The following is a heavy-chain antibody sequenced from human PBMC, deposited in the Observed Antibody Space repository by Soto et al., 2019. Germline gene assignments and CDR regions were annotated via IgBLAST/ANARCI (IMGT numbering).Heavy chain of an antibody. CDR1: GYSISSGYY. V-gene: IGHV4-38-2*01. D-gene: IGHD3-10*01. CDR2: IYHSGST. CDR3: AGGITMVRGVIAFDI. J-gene: IGHJ3*02. Sequence: PSETLSLTCAVAGYSISSGYYWGWIRQPPGKGLEWIGSIYHSGSTYYNPSLKSRVTISVDTSKNQFSLKLSSVTAADTAVYYCAGGITMVRGVIAFDIWGQGTMVTVSS.